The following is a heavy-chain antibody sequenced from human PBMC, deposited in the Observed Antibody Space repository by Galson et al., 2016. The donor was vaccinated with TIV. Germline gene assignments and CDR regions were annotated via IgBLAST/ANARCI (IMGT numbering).Heavy chain of an antibody. CDR2: LSGGATNT. D-gene: IGHD6-25*01. V-gene: IGHV3-23*01. Sequence: SLRLSCAASGFRFNEYEMSWVRQAPGKGLEWVSALSGGATNTYYSDSVKGRFTISRDNSQNKVFLEMDSLRVDDPAVYYCAKDRGYFEGFDHWGPGTLVTVSS. CDR1: GFRFNEYE. J-gene: IGHJ4*02. CDR3: AKDRGYFEGFDH.